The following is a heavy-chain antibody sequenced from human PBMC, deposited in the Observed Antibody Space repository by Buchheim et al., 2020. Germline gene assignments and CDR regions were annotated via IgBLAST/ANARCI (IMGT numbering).Heavy chain of an antibody. CDR1: GGSFSGYY. Sequence: QVQLQQWGAGLLKPSETLSLTCAVYGGSFSGYYWSWIRQPPGKGLEWIGEINHSGSTNYNPSLKSRVTISVDTSKNQFSLKLSSVTAADTAVYYCAVNERITMVQGVYSRYYYYGMDVWGQGTT. J-gene: IGHJ6*02. D-gene: IGHD3-10*01. CDR2: INHSGST. V-gene: IGHV4-34*01. CDR3: AVNERITMVQGVYSRYYYYGMDV.